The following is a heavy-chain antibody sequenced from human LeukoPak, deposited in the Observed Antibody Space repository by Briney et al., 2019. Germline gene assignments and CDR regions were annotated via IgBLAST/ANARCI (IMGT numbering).Heavy chain of an antibody. V-gene: IGHV1-69*04. D-gene: IGHD3-3*01. CDR1: GGTFSSYA. Sequence: EASVKVSCKASGGTFSSYAISWVRQAPGQGLEWMGRIIPILGIANYAQKFQGRVTITADKSTSTAHMELSSLRSEGTAVYYCARVGDFWSGSDYWGQGTLVTVSS. CDR2: IIPILGIA. J-gene: IGHJ4*02. CDR3: ARVGDFWSGSDY.